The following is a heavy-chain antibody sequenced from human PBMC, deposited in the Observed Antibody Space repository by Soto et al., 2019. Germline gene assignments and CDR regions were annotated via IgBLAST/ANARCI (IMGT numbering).Heavy chain of an antibody. CDR3: ARTRNAALLEWLS. CDR1: GGTFSSFS. D-gene: IGHD3-3*01. Sequence: QVQLVQSGAEVKKPGSSVKVSCKASGGTFSSFSFTWVRQAPGQGLEWMGGIIPIFGTANYAQKFQGRVTITADKSTSTAYMELSSLRSEDTAVYYCARTRNAALLEWLSWGQGTLVTVSS. J-gene: IGHJ5*02. CDR2: IIPIFGTA. V-gene: IGHV1-69*06.